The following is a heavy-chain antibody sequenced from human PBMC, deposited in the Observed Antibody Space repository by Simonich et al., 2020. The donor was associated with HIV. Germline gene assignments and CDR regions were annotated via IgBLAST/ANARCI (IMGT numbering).Heavy chain of an antibody. CDR1: GYSISSGYY. CDR2: IYHSGGP. V-gene: IGHV4-38-2*01. J-gene: IGHJ6*02. CDR3: ARVMQQQLDRYYYYGMDV. D-gene: IGHD6-13*01. Sequence: QVQLQESGPGLVKPSETLSLTCAVSGYSISSGYYWGWIRQPPGKGLEWIGSIYHSGGPYYNPSLKSRVTISVDTSKNQFSLKLSSVTAADTAVYYCARVMQQQLDRYYYYGMDVWGQGTTVTVSS.